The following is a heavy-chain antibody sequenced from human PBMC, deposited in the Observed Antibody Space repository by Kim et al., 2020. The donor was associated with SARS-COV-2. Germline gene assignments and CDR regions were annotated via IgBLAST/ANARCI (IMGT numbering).Heavy chain of an antibody. V-gene: IGHV3-48*03. J-gene: IGHJ4*02. CDR1: GFTFSTSH. D-gene: IGHD3-3*02. Sequence: GGSLRLSCAASGFTFSTSHLNWVRQAPGKGLEWISYIGSGGNIYYAESVKGRFTISRDNDRNSLFLQMDSLRDEDTAVYYCVRDSSWAFELWGQGALVTVSS. CDR2: IGSGGNI. CDR3: VRDSSWAFEL.